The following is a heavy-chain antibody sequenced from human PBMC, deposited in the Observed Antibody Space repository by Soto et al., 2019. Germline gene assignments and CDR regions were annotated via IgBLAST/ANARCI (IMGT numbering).Heavy chain of an antibody. V-gene: IGHV3-23*01. Sequence: EVQLLESGGGLVQPGVSLRLACAAAVFTFSNYALTWVRQSPGKGLEWVSTFSGSGGSTYYADSVTGRFTISRDNSKNTLFLQMNSLRVEDTAIYYCARDWTGDTCPCLDVWGQGTTVSVSS. CDR1: VFTFSNYA. CDR3: ARDWTGDTCPCLDV. J-gene: IGHJ6*02. CDR2: FSGSGGST. D-gene: IGHD3-3*01.